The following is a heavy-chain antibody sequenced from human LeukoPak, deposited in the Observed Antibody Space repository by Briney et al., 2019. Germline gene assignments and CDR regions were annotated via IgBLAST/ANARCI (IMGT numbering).Heavy chain of an antibody. CDR2: ISAYNGNT. Sequence: ASVKVSCKASGYTFTSYGISWVRQAPGQGLEWMGWISAYNGNTNYAQKLQGRVTMTTDISTSTAYMELRSLRSDDTAVYYCARDRGYSYTHYFDYWGQGTLVTVSS. D-gene: IGHD5-18*01. CDR3: ARDRGYSYTHYFDY. V-gene: IGHV1-18*01. CDR1: GYTFTSYG. J-gene: IGHJ4*02.